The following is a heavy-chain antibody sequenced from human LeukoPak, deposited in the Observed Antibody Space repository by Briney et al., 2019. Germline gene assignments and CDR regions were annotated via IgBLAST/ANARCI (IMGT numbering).Heavy chain of an antibody. Sequence: SETLSLTCTVSGDSIFGTTYYWGWIRQPPGKGLEWIGSIFHSGSTYYNPSLKSRVTISVDTSKNQLSLRLRSVTAADTAVYYCARDTSHYLEPWGGGWGQGTLVTVSS. CDR3: ARDTSHYLEPWGGG. CDR2: IFHSGST. CDR1: GDSIFGTTYY. J-gene: IGHJ4*02. V-gene: IGHV4-39*07. D-gene: IGHD1-1*01.